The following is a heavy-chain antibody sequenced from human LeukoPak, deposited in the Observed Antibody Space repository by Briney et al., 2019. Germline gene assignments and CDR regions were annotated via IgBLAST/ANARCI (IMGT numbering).Heavy chain of an antibody. Sequence: PSETLSLTCTVSGGSIRSSFYYWSWIRQPPGKGLEWIGYIYYSGSTNCNPSLKSRVTISVDTSKNQFSLKLSSVTAADTAVYYCARRAYCGGDCSPYDYWGQGTLVTVSS. J-gene: IGHJ4*02. CDR3: ARRAYCGGDCSPYDY. CDR2: IYYSGST. D-gene: IGHD2-21*02. V-gene: IGHV4-61*01. CDR1: GGSIRSSFYY.